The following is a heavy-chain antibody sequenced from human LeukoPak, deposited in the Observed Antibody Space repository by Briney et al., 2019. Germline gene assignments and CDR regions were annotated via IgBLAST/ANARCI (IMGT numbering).Heavy chain of an antibody. V-gene: IGHV3-20*04. CDR1: GFTFDDYG. CDR2: INWNGGST. D-gene: IGHD6-13*01. Sequence: RAGGSLRLSCAAFGFTFDDYGMSWVRQAPGKGLEWVSGINWNGGSTGYADSVKGRFTISRDNAKNSLYLQMNSLRAEDTALYYCARPGYSSSWYYFDYWGQGTLVTVSS. CDR3: ARPGYSSSWYYFDY. J-gene: IGHJ4*02.